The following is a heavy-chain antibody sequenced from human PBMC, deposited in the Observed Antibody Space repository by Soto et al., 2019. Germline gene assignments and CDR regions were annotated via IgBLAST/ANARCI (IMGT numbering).Heavy chain of an antibody. D-gene: IGHD2-2*01. Sequence: PSETLSLTCTVSGASIRSTDYYWSWIRQAPGKGLEWIGYVYYTGSTYYNPSLMSRLTMSVDTSKNQFSLKLTSVTAAETAVYYCARGRVVVPAAVMFNCLDPWGQGALVTVSS. CDR3: ARGRVVVPAAVMFNCLDP. V-gene: IGHV4-30-4*01. J-gene: IGHJ5*02. CDR1: GASIRSTDYY. CDR2: VYYTGST.